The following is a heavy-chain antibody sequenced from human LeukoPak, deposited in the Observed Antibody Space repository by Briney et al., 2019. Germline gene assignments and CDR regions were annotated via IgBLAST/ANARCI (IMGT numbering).Heavy chain of an antibody. V-gene: IGHV1-69*13. CDR2: IIPIFGTA. J-gene: IGHJ5*02. Sequence: SVKVSCKASGGTFSSYAISWVRQAPGQGLEWMGGIIPIFGTANYAQKFQGRVTITVDESTSTAYMELSSLRSEDTAVYYCAPGGSGNRWFDPWGQGTLVTVSS. D-gene: IGHD4-23*01. CDR1: GGTFSSYA. CDR3: APGGSGNRWFDP.